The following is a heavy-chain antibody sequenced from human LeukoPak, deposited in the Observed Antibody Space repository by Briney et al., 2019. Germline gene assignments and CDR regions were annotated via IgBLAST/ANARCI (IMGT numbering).Heavy chain of an antibody. V-gene: IGHV4-4*01. CDR2: IYYSGRT. D-gene: IGHD3-22*01. CDR1: GFTFSNAW. Sequence: GSLRLSCAASGFTFSNAWMSWVRQPPGKGLEWIGTIYYSGRTYYSPSLKSRVTLSVDMSNNQFSLTLSSVTAADTALYFCARRRYYDSSGYLEWGQGTLVTVSS. J-gene: IGHJ1*01. CDR3: ARRRYYDSSGYLE.